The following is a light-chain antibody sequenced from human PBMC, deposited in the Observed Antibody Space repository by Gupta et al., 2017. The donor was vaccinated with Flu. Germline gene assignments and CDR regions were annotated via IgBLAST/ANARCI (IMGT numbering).Light chain of an antibody. CDR3: CSYAGGSSWV. J-gene: IGLJ3*02. CDR2: EVT. Sequence: QSALTQPAPVSGSPGQSSTISCTGTSNDVGNYNLVSWYQQHPGNAPHLMIYEVTKRPSGISDRFSGSKSGNTASLTISGLQAEDEAAYYCCSYAGGSSWVFGGGTKVTVL. CDR1: SNDVGNYNL. V-gene: IGLV2-23*02.